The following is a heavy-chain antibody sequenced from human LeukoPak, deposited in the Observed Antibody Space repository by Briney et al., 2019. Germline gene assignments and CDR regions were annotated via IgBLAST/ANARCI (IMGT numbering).Heavy chain of an antibody. Sequence: SETLSLTCGVSGESFSGYYWSWLRQPPGKGLEWIGEINQSGDTNYNPSFETRVTMSVDASKKQFSLKVRSVTAADGAVYYCARSLSPYYDVTSAYWVWGYWGQGTLVIISS. D-gene: IGHD3-3*01. CDR3: ARSLSPYYDVTSAYWVWGY. V-gene: IGHV4-34*01. J-gene: IGHJ4*02. CDR2: INQSGDT. CDR1: GESFSGYY.